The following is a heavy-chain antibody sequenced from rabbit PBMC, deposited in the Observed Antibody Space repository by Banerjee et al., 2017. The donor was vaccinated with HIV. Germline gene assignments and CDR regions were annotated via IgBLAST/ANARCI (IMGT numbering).Heavy chain of an antibody. J-gene: IGHJ4*01. CDR1: GFSFSGSYW. CDR3: ARGYTNTLYYFDL. CDR2: IYAGSSGST. Sequence: QEQLEESGGDLVKPGASLTLTCTASGFSFSGSYWICWVRQAPGKGLEWIACIYAGSSGSTYYASWAKGRFTISKTSSTTVTLQMTSLTAADTATYFCARGYTNTLYYFDLWGPGTLVTVS. D-gene: IGHD1-1*01. V-gene: IGHV1S45*01.